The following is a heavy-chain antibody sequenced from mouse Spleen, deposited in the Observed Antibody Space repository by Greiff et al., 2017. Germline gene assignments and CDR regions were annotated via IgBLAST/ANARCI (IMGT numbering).Heavy chain of an antibody. CDR2: IYPGSGST. Sequence: QVQLQQPGAELVKPGTSVKLSCKASGYNFTSYWINWVKLRPGQGLEWIGDIYPGSGSTNYNEKFKSKATLTVDTSSSTAYMQLSSLASEDSALYYCARGGYPAWFAYWGQGTLVTVSA. CDR1: GYNFTSYW. J-gene: IGHJ3*01. V-gene: IGHV1-55*01. D-gene: IGHD2-2*01. CDR3: ARGGYPAWFAY.